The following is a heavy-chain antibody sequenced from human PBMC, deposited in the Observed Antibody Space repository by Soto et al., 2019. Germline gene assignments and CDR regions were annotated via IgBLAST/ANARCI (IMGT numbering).Heavy chain of an antibody. V-gene: IGHV1-69*13. CDR3: ARDKDRQQLGGNYYYILDV. D-gene: IGHD3-3*02. CDR2: IMPVFPTP. CDR1: GGSYRTSA. Sequence: SVNVSCKTAGGSYRTSAISWLRQAPGQGLEWMGGIMPVFPTPDYAQKFQGRVTITADESTSTAYMELSSLRSEDTAVYYCARDKDRQQLGGNYYYILDVWGQGTTVPVSS. J-gene: IGHJ6*01.